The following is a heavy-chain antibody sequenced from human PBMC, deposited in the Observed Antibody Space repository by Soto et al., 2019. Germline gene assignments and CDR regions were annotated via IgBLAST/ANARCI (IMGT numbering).Heavy chain of an antibody. Sequence: ASVKVSCKASGYTFTSYDINWVRQATGQGLEWMGWMNPNSGNTGYAQKFQGRGTMTRNTSISTAYMGLSSLRSEDTAVYYCARGRSRGDYIWGSYRGGYYYMDVWGKGTTVTVSS. CDR1: GYTFTSYD. CDR3: ARGRSRGDYIWGSYRGGYYYMDV. CDR2: MNPNSGNT. V-gene: IGHV1-8*01. D-gene: IGHD3-16*02. J-gene: IGHJ6*03.